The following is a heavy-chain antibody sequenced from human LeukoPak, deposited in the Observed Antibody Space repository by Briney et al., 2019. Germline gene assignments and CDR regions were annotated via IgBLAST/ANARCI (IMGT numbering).Heavy chain of an antibody. CDR1: GGSISSYY. J-gene: IGHJ3*02. CDR2: IYYSGST. CDR3: ARDQAYYYGSGSTPHAFDI. D-gene: IGHD3-10*01. V-gene: IGHV4-59*01. Sequence: PSETLSLTCTVSGGSISSYYWSWIRQPPGKGLEWIGYIYYSGSTNYNPSLKSRVTISVDTSKNQFSLKLSSVTAADTAVYYCARDQAYYYGSGSTPHAFDIWGQGTMVTVSS.